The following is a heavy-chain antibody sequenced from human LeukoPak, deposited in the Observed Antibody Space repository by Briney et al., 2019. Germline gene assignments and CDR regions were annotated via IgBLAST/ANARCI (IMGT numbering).Heavy chain of an antibody. CDR2: IYYSGST. Sequence: PSETLSLTCTVSGGSISSSSYYWGWIRQPPGKGLEWIGSIYYSGSTYYNPSLKSRVTISVDTSKNQFSLKLSSVTAADTAVYYCASVSLELRGAIGYWGQGTLVTVSS. CDR3: ASVSLELRGAIGY. D-gene: IGHD1-7*01. V-gene: IGHV4-39*07. CDR1: GGSISSSSYY. J-gene: IGHJ4*02.